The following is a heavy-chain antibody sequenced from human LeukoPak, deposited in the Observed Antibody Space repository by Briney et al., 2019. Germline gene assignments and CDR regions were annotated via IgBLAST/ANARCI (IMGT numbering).Heavy chain of an antibody. CDR2: IDPNSGGT. CDR1: GFSFTCCF. J-gene: IGHJ4*02. D-gene: IGHD5-18*01. Sequence: ASVKVSCKASGFSFTCCFMHWVRQAPGQGPEWMGRIDPNSGGTNYALKFQGRVTMTRDTPITTAYMDLSRLRSDDTAVYYCARGPHDTAYYFDQWGQGTLVTVSS. CDR3: ARGPHDTAYYFDQ. V-gene: IGHV1-2*06.